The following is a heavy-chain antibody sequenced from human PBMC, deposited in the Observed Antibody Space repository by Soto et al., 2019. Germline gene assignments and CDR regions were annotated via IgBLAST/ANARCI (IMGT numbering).Heavy chain of an antibody. J-gene: IGHJ4*02. CDR1: GGSVSRDSNF. CDR3: ARGYSHYAH. V-gene: IGHV4-61*01. CDR2: IYYSGPS. D-gene: IGHD4-4*01. Sequence: SETLSLTCTVSGGSVSRDSNFWSWIRQPPGKGLEWIGYIYYSGPSRYNPSLESRVTISIDSSKNQVSLTLTSVTAADTAVYYCARGYSHYAHWGRGTLVTV.